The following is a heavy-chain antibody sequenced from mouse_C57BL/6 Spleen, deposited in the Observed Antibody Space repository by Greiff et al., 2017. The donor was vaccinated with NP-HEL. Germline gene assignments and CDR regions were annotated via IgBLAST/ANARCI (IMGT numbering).Heavy chain of an antibody. CDR2: INPSTGGT. CDR1: GYSFTGYY. CDR3: ARSGGSSYEGYFDY. Sequence: VQLQQSGPELVKPGASVKISCKASGYSFTGYYMNWVKQSPEKSLEWIGEINPSTGGTTYNQKFKAKATLTVDKSSSTAYMQLKSLTSEDSAVYYCARSGGSSYEGYFDYWGQGTTLTVSS. J-gene: IGHJ2*01. V-gene: IGHV1-42*01. D-gene: IGHD1-1*01.